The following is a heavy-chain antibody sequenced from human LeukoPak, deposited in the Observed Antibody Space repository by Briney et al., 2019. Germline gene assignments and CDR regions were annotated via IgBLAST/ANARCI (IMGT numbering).Heavy chain of an antibody. CDR2: INPSGGST. CDR3: ARDIAVAGWFDP. Sequence: GASVKVSCKASGYTFTSYYMHWERQAPGQGLEWMGIINPSGGSTSYAQKFQGRVTMTRDTSTSTVYMELSSLRSEDTAVYYCARDIAVAGWFDPWGQGTLVTVSS. J-gene: IGHJ5*02. D-gene: IGHD6-19*01. CDR1: GYTFTSYY. V-gene: IGHV1-46*01.